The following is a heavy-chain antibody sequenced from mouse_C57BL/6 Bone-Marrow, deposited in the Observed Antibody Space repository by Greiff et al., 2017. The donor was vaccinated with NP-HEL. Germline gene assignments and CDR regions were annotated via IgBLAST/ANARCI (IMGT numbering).Heavy chain of an antibody. CDR1: GFTFSDYY. Sequence: DVKVEESGGGLVQPGGSLKLSCAASGFTFSDYYMYWVRQTPEKRLEWVAYISNGGGSTYYPDTVKGRFTISRDNAKNTLYLQMSRLKSEDTAMYYCARHGDGYYLDYWGQGTTLTVSS. CDR2: ISNGGGST. J-gene: IGHJ2*01. V-gene: IGHV5-12*01. D-gene: IGHD2-3*01. CDR3: ARHGDGYYLDY.